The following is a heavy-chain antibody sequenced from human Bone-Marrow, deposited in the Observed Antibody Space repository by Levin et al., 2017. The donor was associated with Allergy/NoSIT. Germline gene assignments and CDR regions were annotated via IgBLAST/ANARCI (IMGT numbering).Heavy chain of an antibody. Sequence: MASETLSLTCAISGDSVSSKSAAWNWIRQSPSRGLEWLGRTYYRSKWYNDYAVSVKSRITINPDTSKNQFSLQLNSVTPEDTAVYYCARVARAFQEDYFDYWGQGTLVTVSS. CDR3: ARVARAFQEDYFDY. V-gene: IGHV6-1*01. CDR1: GDSVSSKSAA. CDR2: TYYRSKWYN. J-gene: IGHJ4*02.